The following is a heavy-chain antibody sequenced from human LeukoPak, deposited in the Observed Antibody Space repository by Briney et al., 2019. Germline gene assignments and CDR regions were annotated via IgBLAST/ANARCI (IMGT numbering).Heavy chain of an antibody. D-gene: IGHD6-13*01. V-gene: IGHV3-23*01. J-gene: IGHJ6*02. Sequence: PGGSLRLSCAASGFTFSSYSMNWVRQAPGKGLEWVSAISGSGGSTYYADSVKGRFTISRDNSKNTLYLQMNSLRAEDTAVYYCAKDTSAAGTYYYYGMDVWGQGTTVTVSS. CDR3: AKDTSAAGTYYYYGMDV. CDR1: GFTFSSYS. CDR2: ISGSGGST.